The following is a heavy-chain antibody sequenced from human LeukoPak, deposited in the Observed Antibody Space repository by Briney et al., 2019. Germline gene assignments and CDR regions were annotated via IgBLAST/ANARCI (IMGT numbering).Heavy chain of an antibody. J-gene: IGHJ4*02. CDR1: GYTFTNYY. Sequence: ASVKVSCKASGYTFTNYYIHWVRQAPGQGLEWMGIINPTSGSTAYTQKFQGRVTMTRDTSTSTVYMELSSLRSDDTAVYYCARLGYYYDSLGHYDYWGQGTLVIVSS. V-gene: IGHV1-46*01. CDR3: ARLGYYYDSLGHYDY. CDR2: INPTSGST. D-gene: IGHD3-22*01.